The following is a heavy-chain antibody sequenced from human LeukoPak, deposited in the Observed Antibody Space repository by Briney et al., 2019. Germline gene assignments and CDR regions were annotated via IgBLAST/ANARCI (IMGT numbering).Heavy chain of an antibody. V-gene: IGHV3-30*18. D-gene: IGHD3-10*01. CDR2: ISYDGSNK. J-gene: IGHJ4*02. Sequence: PGRSLRLSCAASGFTFSSYGMHWVRQAPGKGLEWVAVISYDGSNKYYADSVKGRFTISRDNSKNTLYLQMNSLRAEDTAVYYCAKEIGVRGVRESSLDYWGQGTLVTVSS. CDR1: GFTFSSYG. CDR3: AKEIGVRGVRESSLDY.